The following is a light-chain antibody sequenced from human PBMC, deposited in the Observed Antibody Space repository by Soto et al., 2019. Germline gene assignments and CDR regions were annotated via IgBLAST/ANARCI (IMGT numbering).Light chain of an antibody. CDR2: KDS. CDR1: ALPKQY. J-gene: IGLJ3*02. CDR3: QSADGSGAYVV. V-gene: IGLV3-25*02. Sequence: SYELTQPPLVSVSPGQTARITCSGDALPKQYAYWYQQRPGQAPMVLMYKDSERPSGIPDRFSGSNSGTTVTLTITGVQAEDEADYYCQSADGSGAYVVFGGGTKLTVL.